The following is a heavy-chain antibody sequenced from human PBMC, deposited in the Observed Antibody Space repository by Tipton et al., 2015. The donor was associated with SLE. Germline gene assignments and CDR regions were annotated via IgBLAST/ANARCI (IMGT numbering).Heavy chain of an antibody. J-gene: IGHJ4*02. CDR1: GFTFSTYS. CDR2: IKEDGSEK. V-gene: IGHV3-7*01. Sequence: SLRLSCAASGFTFSTYSMIRVRQAPGKGLEWVANIKEDGSEKYYVDSVKGRFTISRDNAKNSLYLQMNSLRAEDTAVYYCVKARGRIPDYWGQGTLVTVSS. CDR3: VKARGRIPDY.